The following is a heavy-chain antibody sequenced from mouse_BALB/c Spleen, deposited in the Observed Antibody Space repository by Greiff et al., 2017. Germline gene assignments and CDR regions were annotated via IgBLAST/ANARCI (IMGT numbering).Heavy chain of an antibody. V-gene: IGHV1-4*01. J-gene: IGHJ4*01. CDR1: GYTFTSYT. CDR2: INPSSGYT. Sequence: QVQLQQSGAELARPGASVKMSCKASGYTFTSYTMHWVKQRPGQGLEWIGYINPSSGYTNYNQKFKDKATLTADKSSSTAYMQLSSLTSEDSAVYFCAITTVGGYAMDYWGQGTSVTVSS. CDR3: AITTVGGYAMDY. D-gene: IGHD1-1*01.